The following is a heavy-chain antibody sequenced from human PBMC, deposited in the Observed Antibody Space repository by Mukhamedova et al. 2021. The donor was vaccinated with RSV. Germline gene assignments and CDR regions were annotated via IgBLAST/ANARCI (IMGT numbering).Heavy chain of an antibody. D-gene: IGHD2-2*02. CDR2: SSGSTI. CDR3: ARYCSSASCYSYYGMDV. Sequence: SSGSTIYYADSVKGRFTISRDNAKNSLYLQMNSLRAEDTAVYYCARYCSSASCYSYYGMDVWGQGTTGTVSS. J-gene: IGHJ6*02. V-gene: IGHV3-48*03.